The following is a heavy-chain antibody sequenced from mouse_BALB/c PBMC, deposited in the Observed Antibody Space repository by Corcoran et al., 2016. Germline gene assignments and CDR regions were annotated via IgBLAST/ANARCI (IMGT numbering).Heavy chain of an antibody. CDR3: ARSYGWGMDY. D-gene: IGHD2-2*01. CDR1: GYSFTGYT. J-gene: IGHJ4*01. CDR2: INPYNGGT. V-gene: IGHV1-18*01. Sequence: EVQLQQSGPELVKPGASMKISCKASGYSFTGYTINWVKQSHGKNPEWIGLINPYNGGTSYNQKFKGKATLTVDKSSSTAYMELLSLTSEDSAVYYCARSYGWGMDYWGQGTSVTVSS.